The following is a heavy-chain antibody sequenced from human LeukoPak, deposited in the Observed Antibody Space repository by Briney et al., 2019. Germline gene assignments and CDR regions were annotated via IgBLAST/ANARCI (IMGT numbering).Heavy chain of an antibody. J-gene: IGHJ4*02. CDR3: ARQIPNTTVRGVIFRPYFDY. D-gene: IGHD3-10*01. CDR2: IYYSGST. V-gene: IGHV4-39*01. CDR1: GGSISSSSYY. Sequence: SETLSLTCTVSGGSISSSSYYWGWIRQPPGKGLEWIGSIYYSGSTYYNPSLKSRVTISVDTSRNQFSLKLSSVTAADTAVYYCARQIPNTTVRGVIFRPYFDYWGQGTLVTVSS.